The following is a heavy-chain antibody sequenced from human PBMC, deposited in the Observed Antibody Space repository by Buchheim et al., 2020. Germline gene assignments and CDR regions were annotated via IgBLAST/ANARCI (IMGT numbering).Heavy chain of an antibody. V-gene: IGHV3-30*18. Sequence: QVQLVESGGGVVQPGRSLRLSCAASGFTFSSYGMHWVRQAPGKGLEWVAVISYDGSNKYYADSVKGRFTISRDNSKNTLNLQMNSLRAEDTAVYYCAKLLTGDDAFDIWGQGT. CDR3: AKLLTGDDAFDI. D-gene: IGHD7-27*01. J-gene: IGHJ3*02. CDR2: ISYDGSNK. CDR1: GFTFSSYG.